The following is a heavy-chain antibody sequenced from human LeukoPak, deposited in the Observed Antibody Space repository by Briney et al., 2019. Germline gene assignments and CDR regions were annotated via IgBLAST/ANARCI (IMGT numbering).Heavy chain of an antibody. D-gene: IGHD3-10*01. CDR2: INHTGNT. CDR3: AREQNYYGSGSFLGGIDY. V-gene: IGHV4-34*01. J-gene: IGHJ4*02. CDR1: GGSFSGYY. Sequence: SETLSLTCAVNGGSFSGYYWNWIRQPPGKRLEWIGEINHTGNTNYNPSLKRRVTISVDTSKNQFSLKLTSVTAADTAVYYCAREQNYYGSGSFLGGIDYWGQGTLVTVSS.